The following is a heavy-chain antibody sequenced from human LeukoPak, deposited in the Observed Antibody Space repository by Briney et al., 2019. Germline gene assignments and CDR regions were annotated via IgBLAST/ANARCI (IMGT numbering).Heavy chain of an antibody. CDR3: ARLLYYFDSSGYYYAPKAFDI. J-gene: IGHJ3*02. CDR2: IYPDDSDT. Sequence: GESLKISCKVSGYSFTSYWIVWVRQMPGKGLEWMGIIYPDDSDTRYSPSFQGQVTISADKSINTAYLQWSSLKASDTAMYYCARLLYYFDSSGYYYAPKAFDIWGQGTMVTVSS. D-gene: IGHD3-22*01. CDR1: GYSFTSYW. V-gene: IGHV5-51*01.